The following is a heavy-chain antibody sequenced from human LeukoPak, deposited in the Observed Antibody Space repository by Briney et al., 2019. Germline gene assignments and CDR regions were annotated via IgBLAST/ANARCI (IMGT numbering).Heavy chain of an antibody. V-gene: IGHV1-69*13. CDR2: IIPLFGTA. J-gene: IGHJ4*02. CDR3: ARARIPFAVVIPWDY. CDR1: GGTFSSYA. Sequence: ASVKVSCKASGGTFSSYAISWVRQAPGQGLEWMGGIIPLFGTANYAQRFQGRVTITADESTSTAYMALSSLRSEDTAIYYCARARIPFAVVIPWDYWGQGTLVTVSS. D-gene: IGHD3-3*01.